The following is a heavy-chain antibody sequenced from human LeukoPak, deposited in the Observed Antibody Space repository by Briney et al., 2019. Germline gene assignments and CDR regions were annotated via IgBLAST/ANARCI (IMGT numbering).Heavy chain of an antibody. D-gene: IGHD2-2*01. V-gene: IGHV1-69*05. CDR1: GGTFSSYA. CDR3: ARDGGCSSTSCSSFDY. J-gene: IGHJ4*02. Sequence: SVKVSCKASGGTFSSYAISWVRQAPEQGLEWVGGIIPIFGTANYAQKFQGRVTITTDESTSTAYMELSSLRSEDTAVYYCARDGGCSSTSCSSFDYWGQGTLVTVSS. CDR2: IIPIFGTA.